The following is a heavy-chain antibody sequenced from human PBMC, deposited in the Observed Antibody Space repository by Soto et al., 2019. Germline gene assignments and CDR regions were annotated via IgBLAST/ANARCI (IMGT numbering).Heavy chain of an antibody. D-gene: IGHD6-19*01. J-gene: IGHJ4*02. V-gene: IGHV4-59*01. CDR3: ARAGWGASNYFDY. Sequence: SETLSLTCTVSGGSISSYYWSWIRQPAGKGLEWIGHIYYSGSTNYNPSLKSRVTISVDTSKNQFSLKLSSVTAADTAVYYCARAGWGASNYFDYWGQGTLVTVSS. CDR2: IYYSGST. CDR1: GGSISSYY.